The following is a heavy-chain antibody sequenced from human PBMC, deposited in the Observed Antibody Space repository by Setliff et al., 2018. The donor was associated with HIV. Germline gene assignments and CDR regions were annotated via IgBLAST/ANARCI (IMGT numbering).Heavy chain of an antibody. CDR2: VFYTGTT. V-gene: IGHV4-39*01. CDR1: GDSIRTTNYY. J-gene: IGHJ3*02. D-gene: IGHD6-19*01. CDR3: ARYSSDHDAFDI. Sequence: SETLSLTCLASGDSIRTTNYYWGWVRQSPGKGLEWFGSVFYTGTTYYNPSLLSRLTISVDTSKNQFSLKLYSVTAADTALYYCARYSSDHDAFDIWGQGTMVTVSS.